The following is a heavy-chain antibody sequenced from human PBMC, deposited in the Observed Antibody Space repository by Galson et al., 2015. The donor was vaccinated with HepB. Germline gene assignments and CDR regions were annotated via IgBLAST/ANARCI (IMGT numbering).Heavy chain of an antibody. CDR3: ATDSPTYYYDSSGYLD. CDR1: GYTLTELS. D-gene: IGHD3-22*01. V-gene: IGHV1-24*01. CDR2: FDPEDGET. J-gene: IGHJ4*02. Sequence: SVKVSCKVSGYTLTELSMHWVRQAPGKGLEWMGGFDPEDGETIYAQKFQGRVTMTEDTSTDTAYMELSSLRSEDTAVYYCATDSPTYYYDSSGYLDWGQGTLVTVSS.